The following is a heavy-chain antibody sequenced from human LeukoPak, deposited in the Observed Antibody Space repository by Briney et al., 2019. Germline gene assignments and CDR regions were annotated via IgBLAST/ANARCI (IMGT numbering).Heavy chain of an antibody. Sequence: PGGSLRLSCAASGFTFSSYAMHWVRQAPGKGLEWVAVISYDGSNKYYADSVKGRFTISRDNSKNTLYLQMNSLRAEDTAVYYCARPIPWGIVVVITTAFDIWGQGTMVTVSS. V-gene: IGHV3-30-3*01. D-gene: IGHD3-22*01. CDR3: ARPIPWGIVVVITTAFDI. CDR2: ISYDGSNK. J-gene: IGHJ3*02. CDR1: GFTFSSYA.